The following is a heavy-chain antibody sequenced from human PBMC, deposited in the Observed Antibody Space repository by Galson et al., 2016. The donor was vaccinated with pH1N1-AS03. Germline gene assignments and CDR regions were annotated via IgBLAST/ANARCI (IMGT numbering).Heavy chain of an antibody. V-gene: IGHV3-7*03. J-gene: IGHJ4*02. Sequence: SLRLSCAASDLAFSQYWMSWVRQAPGKGLEWVANINQDGTSKNHADSVKDRFTIDRDNVKKSLYLQINGLSADDTDVYYCAFASFSRANYWGRGALVTVSS. CDR3: AFASFSRANY. D-gene: IGHD2-8*01. CDR1: DLAFSQYW. CDR2: INQDGTSK.